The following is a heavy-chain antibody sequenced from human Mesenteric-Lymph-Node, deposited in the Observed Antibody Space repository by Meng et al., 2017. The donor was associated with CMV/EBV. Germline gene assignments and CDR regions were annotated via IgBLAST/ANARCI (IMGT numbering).Heavy chain of an antibody. Sequence: GGSLRLSCAASGFTFSTYSMHWVRQAPGKGLEWVVVIAYDGSKKYYADSVKGRFTISRDNSKNTLDLQMSSLRAEDTAVYYCARDDGPGEYRMIYFGMDVWGQGSTVTVSS. CDR2: IAYDGSKK. D-gene: IGHD2/OR15-2a*01. V-gene: IGHV3-30*04. CDR3: ARDDGPGEYRMIYFGMDV. CDR1: GFTFSTYS. J-gene: IGHJ6*02.